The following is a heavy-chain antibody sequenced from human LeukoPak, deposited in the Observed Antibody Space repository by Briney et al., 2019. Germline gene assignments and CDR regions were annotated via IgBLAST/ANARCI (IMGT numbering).Heavy chain of an antibody. CDR2: INPSGGST. J-gene: IGHJ6*03. CDR1: GYTFTSYY. Sequence: VASVKVSCKASGYTFTSYYMHWVRQAPGQGLEWMGIINPSGGSTSYAQKFQGRVTMTRDTSTSTAYMELSSLRSEDTAVYYCAIQDIVVVVAATIHSYYYMDVWGKGTTVTVSS. V-gene: IGHV1-46*01. D-gene: IGHD2-15*01. CDR3: AIQDIVVVVAATIHSYYYMDV.